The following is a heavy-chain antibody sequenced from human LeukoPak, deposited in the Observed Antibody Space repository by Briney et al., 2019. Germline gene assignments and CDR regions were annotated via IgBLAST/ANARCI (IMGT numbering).Heavy chain of an antibody. CDR3: TRRSSAAGRQYFDY. Sequence: GGSLRLSCAASGFTFSSAWMNWVRQAPGKGLGWVGRIKSETDGGTTDYAAPVKGTFTISRDDSENTLYLQMNSLKTEDTAVYYCTRRSSAAGRQYFDYWGQGTLVTVSS. V-gene: IGHV3-15*07. CDR1: GFTFSSAW. CDR2: IKSETDGGTT. D-gene: IGHD6-13*01. J-gene: IGHJ4*02.